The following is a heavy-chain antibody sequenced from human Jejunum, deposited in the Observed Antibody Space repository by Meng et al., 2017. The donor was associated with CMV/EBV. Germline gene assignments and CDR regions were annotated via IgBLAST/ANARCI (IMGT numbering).Heavy chain of an antibody. CDR2: ISSSSSEI. D-gene: IGHD3-16*01. CDR3: ARDFWDTDYTGY. V-gene: IGHV3-11*05. J-gene: IGHJ4*02. Sequence: AVSGYSFSNNHMGWVRQAPGRGLEWISYISSSSSEIEYADSVKGRLTSSRDNAKSSMYLQMNSLRDEDTAVYYCARDFWDTDYTGYWGQGTLVTVSS. CDR1: GYSFSNNH.